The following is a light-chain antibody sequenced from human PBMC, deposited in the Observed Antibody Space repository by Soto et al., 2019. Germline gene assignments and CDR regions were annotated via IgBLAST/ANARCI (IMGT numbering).Light chain of an antibody. CDR2: AAS. Sequence: DIQMTQSPSSLSASVGGKVTIPCRSSQGIINDLGSYQHKPVTLPKRVISAASSLQSAFPSRFSGSGSGTDFTFTINSLQPEDIGTYYCQHYNSFPITFGQGTRLEI. J-gene: IGKJ5*01. CDR3: QHYNSFPIT. V-gene: IGKV1-17*01. CDR1: QGIIND.